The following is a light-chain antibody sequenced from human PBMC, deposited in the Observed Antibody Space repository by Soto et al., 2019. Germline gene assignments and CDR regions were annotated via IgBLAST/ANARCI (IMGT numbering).Light chain of an antibody. Sequence: AIRMTHSPSSLSASTGDRVTITCRASQGISNYLVWYQQKPGKTPKVLIHAASTLQSGVSSRFSGSGSGTDFTLTIGSLQSEDFAAYYCQQYSSYPWTFGQGTKVEV. CDR1: QGISNY. CDR3: QQYSSYPWT. CDR2: AAS. J-gene: IGKJ1*01. V-gene: IGKV1-8*01.